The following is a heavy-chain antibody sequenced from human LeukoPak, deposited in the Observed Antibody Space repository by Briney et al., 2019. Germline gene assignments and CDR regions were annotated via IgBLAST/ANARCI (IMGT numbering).Heavy chain of an antibody. CDR2: ISGSGGST. CDR3: AKWNEVYGSRGDGAFDI. Sequence: GGSLRLSCAASGFTFSNAWMTWVRQAPGKGLEWVSAISGSGGSTYYADSVKGRFTISRDNSKNTLYLQMNSLRAEDTAVYYCAKWNEVYGSRGDGAFDIWGQGTMVTVSS. J-gene: IGHJ3*02. D-gene: IGHD3-10*01. CDR1: GFTFSNAW. V-gene: IGHV3-23*01.